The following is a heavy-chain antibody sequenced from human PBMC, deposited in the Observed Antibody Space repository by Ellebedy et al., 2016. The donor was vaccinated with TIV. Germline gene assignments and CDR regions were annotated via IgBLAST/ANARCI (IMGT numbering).Heavy chain of an antibody. D-gene: IGHD6-6*01. CDR1: SGSFTGYY. CDR3: ARASSLAPRPGRRSFILDG. Sequence: GSLRLSCAVYSGSFTGYYWTWIRQPPGKGLEWIAEINHRENTNYNPSLKSRVTISVDTSKNQFSLNLRSVTAADTAVYYCARASSLAPRPGRRSFILDGWGQGTTVTVS. V-gene: IGHV4-34*01. CDR2: INHRENT. J-gene: IGHJ6*02.